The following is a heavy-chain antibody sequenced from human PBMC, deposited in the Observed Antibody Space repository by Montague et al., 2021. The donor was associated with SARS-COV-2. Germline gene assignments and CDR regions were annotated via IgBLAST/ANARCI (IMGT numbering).Heavy chain of an antibody. CDR1: GGSISSGGYY. D-gene: IGHD3-16*01. CDR3: ARHKYDYVWGTSSGFFDY. V-gene: IGHV4-31*03. Sequence: TLSLTCTVSGGSISSGGYYWSWIRQHPGKGLEWIGYIYYSGSTYYNPSLKSRVTISVDTSKNQFSLKLSSVTAADTAVYYCARHKYDYVWGTSSGFFDYWGQGTLVTVSS. CDR2: IYYSGST. J-gene: IGHJ4*02.